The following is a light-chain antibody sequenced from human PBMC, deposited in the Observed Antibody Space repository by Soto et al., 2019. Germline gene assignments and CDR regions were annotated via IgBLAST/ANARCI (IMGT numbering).Light chain of an antibody. J-gene: IGLJ1*01. CDR2: EVS. V-gene: IGLV2-8*01. Sequence: QSALTQPPSASGSPGQSVTISCTGTSSDVGGYNYVSWYQQHPGKAPKLMIYEVSKRPSGVPDRFSGSKSGNTASLTVSGLQAEYESDYDCTSYAGSNNFFYVFGTGTKLTVL. CDR1: SSDVGGYNY. CDR3: TSYAGSNNFFYV.